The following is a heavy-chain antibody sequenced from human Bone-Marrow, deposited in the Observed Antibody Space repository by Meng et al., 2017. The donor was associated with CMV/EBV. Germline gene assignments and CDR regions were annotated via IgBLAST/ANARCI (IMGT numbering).Heavy chain of an antibody. V-gene: IGHV4-39*07. CDR3: ARGVRIAAAGTRGRFDP. CDR1: GGSISSSSYY. CDR2: IYYSGST. D-gene: IGHD6-13*01. J-gene: IGHJ5*02. Sequence: SETLSLTCTVSGGSISSSSYYWGWIRQPPGKGLEWIGSIYYSGSTYYNPSLKSRVTISVDTSKNQFSLKLSSVTAADTAVYYCARGVRIAAAGTRGRFDPWGQGNLVTVSS.